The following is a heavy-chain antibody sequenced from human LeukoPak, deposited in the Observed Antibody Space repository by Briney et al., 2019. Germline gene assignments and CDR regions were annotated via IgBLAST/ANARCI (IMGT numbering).Heavy chain of an antibody. CDR2: IYTSGST. Sequence: PSETLSLTCTVSGGSISSYYWSWIRQPAGKGLEWIGRIYTSGSTNYNPSLKSRVTMSVDTSKNQFSLKLSSVTAADTAVYYCAREVTPFGYYYDSSGYSSTPEYYFDYWGQGTLVTVSS. D-gene: IGHD3-22*01. V-gene: IGHV4-4*07. J-gene: IGHJ4*02. CDR1: GGSISSYY. CDR3: AREVTPFGYYYDSSGYSSTPEYYFDY.